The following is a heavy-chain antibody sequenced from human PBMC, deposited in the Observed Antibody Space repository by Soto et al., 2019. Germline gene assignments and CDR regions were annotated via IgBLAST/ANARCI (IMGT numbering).Heavy chain of an antibody. CDR2: IFYSGST. CDR3: ARRYGWLYFDH. Sequence: SETLSLTCTVSGDSISSSNYFWCWIRQPPGKGLEWIGTIFYSGSTYYNPSLKSRVTISVDTSKNQFSLRLISVTAADTALYYCARRYGWLYFDHWGQGSLVTVS. V-gene: IGHV4-39*01. J-gene: IGHJ4*02. CDR1: GDSISSSNYF. D-gene: IGHD6-19*01.